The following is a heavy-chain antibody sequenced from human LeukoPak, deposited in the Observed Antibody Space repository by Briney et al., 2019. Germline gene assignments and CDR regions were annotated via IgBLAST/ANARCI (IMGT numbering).Heavy chain of an antibody. Sequence: PSETLSLTCAVYGGSFSGYYWSWIRQPPGKGLEWIGEINHSGSTNYNPSLKSRVTISVDTSKNQFSLKLSSVTAADTAVYYCARGNGDYPGYWGQGTLVTVSS. CDR1: GGSFSGYY. J-gene: IGHJ4*02. V-gene: IGHV4-34*01. D-gene: IGHD4-17*01. CDR2: INHSGST. CDR3: ARGNGDYPGY.